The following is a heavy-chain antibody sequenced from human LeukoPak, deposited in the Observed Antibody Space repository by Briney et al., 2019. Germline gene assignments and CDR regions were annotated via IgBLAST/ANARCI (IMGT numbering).Heavy chain of an antibody. V-gene: IGHV4-59*01. Sequence: SETLSLTCIVSGDSIRSYYWNWIRQAPGKALEWIGHIHNNGDSAYNFSLKSRVTISMDTSKNQFSLKLSSVTAADTTVYYCGRWGYFDSGNYFVVDYWGQGTVVTVSS. J-gene: IGHJ4*02. CDR1: GDSIRSYY. CDR3: GRWGYFDSGNYFVVDY. CDR2: IHNNGDS. D-gene: IGHD3-22*01.